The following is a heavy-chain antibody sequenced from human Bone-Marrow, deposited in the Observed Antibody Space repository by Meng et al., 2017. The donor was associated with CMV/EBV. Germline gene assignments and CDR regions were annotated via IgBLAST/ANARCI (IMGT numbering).Heavy chain of an antibody. D-gene: IGHD3-10*01. J-gene: IGHJ4*02. V-gene: IGHV3-23*01. CDR2: ITDSGGYT. CDR1: GFTFSSYG. CDR3: AKDAAYGSGSYVSDY. Sequence: SGFTFSSYGMSWVRQAPGKGLEWVSAITDSGGYTLYADSVKGRFTISRDNSKDTLYLQMNSLRAEDTAVYYCAKDAAYGSGSYVSDYWGQGTLVTVSS.